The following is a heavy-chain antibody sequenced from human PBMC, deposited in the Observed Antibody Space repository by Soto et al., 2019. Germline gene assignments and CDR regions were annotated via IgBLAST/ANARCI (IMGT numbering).Heavy chain of an antibody. CDR1: GGSISSGGYS. CDR3: ARVARLTYYYDSSGHEAFDY. CDR2: IYHSGST. V-gene: IGHV4-30-2*01. J-gene: IGHJ4*02. Sequence: SETLSLTCAVSGGSISSGGYSWSWIRQPPGKGLEWIGYIYHSGSTYYNPSLKSRVTISVDRSKNQFSLKLSSVTAADTAVYYCARVARLTYYYDSSGHEAFDYWGQGTLVTVSS. D-gene: IGHD3-22*01.